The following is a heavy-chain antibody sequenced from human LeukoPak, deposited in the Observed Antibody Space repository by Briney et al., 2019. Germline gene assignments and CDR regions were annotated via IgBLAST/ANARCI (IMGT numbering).Heavy chain of an antibody. CDR2: ISSSSSYI. Sequence: GGSLRLSCAASGFTFSSYSMNWVRQAPGKGLEWVSSISSSSSYIYYADSVKGRFTISRDNAKNSLYLQMNSLRAEDTAVYYCAREAPSGYSYGYAVYCYYYMDVWGKGTTVTVSS. J-gene: IGHJ6*03. CDR1: GFTFSSYS. V-gene: IGHV3-21*01. CDR3: AREAPSGYSYGYAVYCYYYMDV. D-gene: IGHD5-18*01.